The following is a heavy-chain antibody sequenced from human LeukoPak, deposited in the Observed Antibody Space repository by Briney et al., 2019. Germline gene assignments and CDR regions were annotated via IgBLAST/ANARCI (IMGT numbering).Heavy chain of an antibody. V-gene: IGHV3-53*01. CDR1: GFAFSSDS. J-gene: IGHJ4*02. Sequence: GGSLRLSCTVSGFAFSSDSMSWVRQAPGKGLEWVSFIYSGGSTHYSDSVKGRFTISRDNSKNTLYLQMNSLRAEDTAVYYCARRAGAYSHPYDYWGQGTLVTVSS. D-gene: IGHD4/OR15-4a*01. CDR2: IYSGGST. CDR3: ARRAGAYSHPYDY.